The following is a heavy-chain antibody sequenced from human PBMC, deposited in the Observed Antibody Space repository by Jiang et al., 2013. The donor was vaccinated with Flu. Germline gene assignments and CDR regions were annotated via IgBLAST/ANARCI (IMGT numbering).Heavy chain of an antibody. J-gene: IGHJ6*02. Sequence: VQLVESGGGVVQPGRSLKLSCAASGFTFSSYAMYWVRQAPGKGLEWVAGIWYDGSNEYYADSVKGRFTISRDYSKNTVFLQMNSLRAEDTAVYYCARDRVIVAITGMDVWGQGTTVTVSS. V-gene: IGHV3-33*08. CDR3: ARDRVIVAITGMDV. D-gene: IGHD1-20*01. CDR1: GFTFSSYA. CDR2: IWYDGSNE.